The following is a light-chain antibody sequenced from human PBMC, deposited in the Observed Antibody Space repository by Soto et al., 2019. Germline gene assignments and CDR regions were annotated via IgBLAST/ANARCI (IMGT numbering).Light chain of an antibody. CDR3: QQSDSWPRT. Sequence: EIVLTQSPGTLSLSPGERATLSCRASQSVTSSYLAWYQHKRGQAPRLLIYGASTRATGVPARFSGSGSGTEFTLTISSLQSEDFAVYYCQQSDSWPRTFGQGTKVEIK. CDR1: QSVTSSY. CDR2: GAS. V-gene: IGKV3-15*01. J-gene: IGKJ1*01.